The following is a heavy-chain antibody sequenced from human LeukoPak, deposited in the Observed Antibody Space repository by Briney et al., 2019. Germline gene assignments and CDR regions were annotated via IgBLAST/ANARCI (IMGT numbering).Heavy chain of an antibody. J-gene: IGHJ4*02. D-gene: IGHD3-10*01. CDR2: ISYDGSIK. V-gene: IGHV3-30*03. Sequence: PGRSLRLSCAASGFTFRNYGMQWVRQAPGKGLEWVTVISYDGSIKYYADSVEGRFSISRDNSKNTLYLQMNSLRAEDTAVYYCASLRSGSGTFYNDYWGQGTLVTVSP. CDR3: ASLRSGSGTFYNDY. CDR1: GFTFRNYG.